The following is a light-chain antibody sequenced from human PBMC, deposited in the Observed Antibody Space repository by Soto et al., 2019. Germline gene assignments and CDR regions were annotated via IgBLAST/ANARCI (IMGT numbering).Light chain of an antibody. CDR3: QQYNNWPSALT. V-gene: IGKV3-15*01. J-gene: IGKJ4*01. Sequence: EIVMTQSPATLSVSPGERATLSCRASQSVSSNLAWYQQKPGQAPRLLIYGASTRATGIPARFSGSGSGTEFTLTISRLQSEDFAVCYCQQYNNWPSALTFGGGTKVEIK. CDR1: QSVSSN. CDR2: GAS.